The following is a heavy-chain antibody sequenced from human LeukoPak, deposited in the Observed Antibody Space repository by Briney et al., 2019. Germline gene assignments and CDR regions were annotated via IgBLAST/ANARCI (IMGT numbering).Heavy chain of an antibody. J-gene: IGHJ4*02. V-gene: IGHV6-1*01. CDR2: TYHRSKLYN. D-gene: IGHD2-15*01. Sequence: SQTLSLTCALSGDIVSSNSATWHWSRQSPSRGLEWLGRTYHRSKLYNDYAISVKSRITINPDTSKNQFSLQLNSVTAEDTAVYYCAATHSYFDYWGQGTLVTVSS. CDR1: GDIVSSNSAT. CDR3: AATHSYFDY.